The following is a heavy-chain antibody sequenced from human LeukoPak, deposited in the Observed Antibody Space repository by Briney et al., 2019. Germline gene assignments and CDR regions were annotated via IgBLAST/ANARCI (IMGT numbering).Heavy chain of an antibody. Sequence: SETLSLTCTVSGGSISSGSYYWSWIRQPAGKGLEWIGRIYTSGSTNYNPSLKSRVTISVDTSKNQFSLKLSSVTAADTAVYYCARDLIAAAGYDALDIWGQGTMVTVSS. CDR3: ARDLIAAAGYDALDI. CDR1: GGSISSGSYY. J-gene: IGHJ3*02. D-gene: IGHD6-13*01. V-gene: IGHV4-61*02. CDR2: IYTSGST.